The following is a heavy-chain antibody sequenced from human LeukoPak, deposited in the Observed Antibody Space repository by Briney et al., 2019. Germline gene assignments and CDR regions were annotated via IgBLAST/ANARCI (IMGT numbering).Heavy chain of an antibody. V-gene: IGHV3-9*03. D-gene: IGHD3-10*01. J-gene: IGHJ5*02. CDR1: GFTFSDYY. Sequence: GGSLRLSCAASGFTFSDYYMSWIRQAPGKGLEWVSGIRWKSGSIAYADSVKGRFTISRDNAKNSLYLQMNSLRVEDMALYYCAKGNTMVRGVIFPNWFDPWGQGTLVTVSS. CDR2: IRWKSGSI. CDR3: AKGNTMVRGVIFPNWFDP.